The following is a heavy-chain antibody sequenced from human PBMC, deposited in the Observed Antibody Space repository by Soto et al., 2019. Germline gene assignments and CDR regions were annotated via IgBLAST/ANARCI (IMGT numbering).Heavy chain of an antibody. Sequence: EVPLLESGGGLVQPGGSLTLSCAASGFTFTSYAMSWVRQAPGKGLEWVSAISGGGGDSTYYADSVKGRLIISRDNSNSTLYLQMRSLRADDTAVYYLAKELAIIGKGAFDIWGQGTMVTVSS. D-gene: IGHD3-3*02. CDR2: ISGGGGDST. CDR3: AKELAIIGKGAFDI. V-gene: IGHV3-23*01. J-gene: IGHJ3*02. CDR1: GFTFTSYA.